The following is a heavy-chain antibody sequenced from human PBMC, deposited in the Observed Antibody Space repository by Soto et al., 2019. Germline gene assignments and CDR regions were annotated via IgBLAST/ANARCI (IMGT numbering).Heavy chain of an antibody. CDR1: GGSISSYY. Sequence: PSETLSLTCTVSGGSISSYYWSWIRQPPGKGLEWIGYIYYSGSTNYNPSLKSRVTISVDTSTNQFSLKLSSVTAADTAVYYCARDRRYCSSTSCYYYYYYGMDVWGQGTTVTVSS. D-gene: IGHD2-2*01. V-gene: IGHV4-59*01. J-gene: IGHJ6*02. CDR2: IYYSGST. CDR3: ARDRRYCSSTSCYYYYYYGMDV.